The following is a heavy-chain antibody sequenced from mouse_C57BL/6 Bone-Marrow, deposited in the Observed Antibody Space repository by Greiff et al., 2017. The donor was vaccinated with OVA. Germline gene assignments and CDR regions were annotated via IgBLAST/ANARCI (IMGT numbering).Heavy chain of an antibody. D-gene: IGHD2-14*01. Sequence: VQLQQSGPELVKPGASVKISCKASGYAFSSSWMNWVKQRPGQGLEWIGGIYPGDGDTNYNGKFKGKATLTADKSSSTAYMQLSSLTSEDSAVYFCARSGTWYFDVWGTGTTVTVSS. CDR1: GYAFSSSW. CDR2: IYPGDGDT. J-gene: IGHJ1*03. V-gene: IGHV1-82*01. CDR3: ARSGTWYFDV.